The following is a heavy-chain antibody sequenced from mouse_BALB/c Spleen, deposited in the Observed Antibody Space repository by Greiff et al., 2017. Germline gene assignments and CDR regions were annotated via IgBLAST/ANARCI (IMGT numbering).Heavy chain of an antibody. D-gene: IGHD2-1*01. CDR2: ISSGGST. Sequence: DVMLVESGGGLVKPGGSLKLSCAASGFTFSSYAMSWVRQTPEKRLEWVASISSGGSTYYPDSVKGRFTISRDNARNILYLQMSSLRSEDTAMYYCARGYYGNPFDYWGQGTTLTVSS. CDR1: GFTFSSYA. J-gene: IGHJ2*01. CDR3: ARGYYGNPFDY. V-gene: IGHV5-6-5*01.